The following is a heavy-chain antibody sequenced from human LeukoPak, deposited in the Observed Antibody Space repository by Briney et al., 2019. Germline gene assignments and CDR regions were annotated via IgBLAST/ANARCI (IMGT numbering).Heavy chain of an antibody. CDR3: ASFGISWRSSY. V-gene: IGHV3-74*01. D-gene: IGHD2-21*01. CDR1: GFTFSSYW. J-gene: IGHJ4*02. Sequence: LSGGSLRLSCAASGFTFSSYWMSWVRQAPGKGLVWVSRISDDGSYTSNVDSVKGRFTISRDNVNNMLYLHMNSLRAEDTAVYYCASFGISWRSSYWGQGTLVTVSS. CDR2: ISDDGSYT.